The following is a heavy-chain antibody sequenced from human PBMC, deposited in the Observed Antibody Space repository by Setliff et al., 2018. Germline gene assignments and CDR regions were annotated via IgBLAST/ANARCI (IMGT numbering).Heavy chain of an antibody. V-gene: IGHV4-38-2*01. Sequence: SETLSLTCAVSGYSISSGYYWGWIRQPPGKGLEWIGSINYSGITYYSPSLKSRVIVSVDTSKTQFSLKLNSMTTADTAVYYCARGGTYRYFDYWGQGTLVTVSS. CDR1: GYSISSGYY. CDR3: ARGGTYRYFDY. CDR2: INYSGIT. J-gene: IGHJ4*02.